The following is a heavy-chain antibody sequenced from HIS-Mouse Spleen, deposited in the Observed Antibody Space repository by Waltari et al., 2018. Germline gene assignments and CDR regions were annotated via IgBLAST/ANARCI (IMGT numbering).Heavy chain of an antibody. J-gene: IGHJ1*01. CDR2: IYHSGGT. Sequence: QVQLQESGPGLVKPSETLSLTCTVSGYSISSGYYWGWIRQPPGKGLEWIGSIYHSGGTYYNPSLKSRVTISVDTSKNQCSLKLSSVTAADTAVYYCARDSWAYAIEYFQHWGQGTLVTVSS. D-gene: IGHD2-8*01. CDR3: ARDSWAYAIEYFQH. CDR1: GYSISSGYY. V-gene: IGHV4-38-2*02.